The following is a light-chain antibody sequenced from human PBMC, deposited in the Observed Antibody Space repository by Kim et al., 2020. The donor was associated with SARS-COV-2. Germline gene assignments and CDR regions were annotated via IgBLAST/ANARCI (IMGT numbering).Light chain of an antibody. V-gene: IGLV3-19*01. CDR3: NSRDSSGNSYV. Sequence: SSELTQDPAVSVALGQTVRITCQGDSLRRYYASWYQQKPGQAPVFVIYGKNNRPSGIPGRFSASSSGNTASMTITGAQAEDEADYYCNSRDSSGNSYVFGTGTKVTVL. CDR2: GKN. J-gene: IGLJ1*01. CDR1: SLRRYY.